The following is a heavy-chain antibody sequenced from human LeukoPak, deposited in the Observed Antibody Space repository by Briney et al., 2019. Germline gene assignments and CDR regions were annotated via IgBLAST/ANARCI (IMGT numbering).Heavy chain of an antibody. J-gene: IGHJ4*02. CDR3: ATSITMIVVATPFDY. V-gene: IGHV3-23*01. CDR1: GFTFSSYA. Sequence: GGSLRLSCAASGFTFSSYAMSWARQAPGKGLEWVSAISGSGGSTYYADSVKGRFTISRDNSKNTLYLQMNSLRAEDTAVYYCATSITMIVVATPFDYWGQGTLVTVSS. D-gene: IGHD3-22*01. CDR2: ISGSGGST.